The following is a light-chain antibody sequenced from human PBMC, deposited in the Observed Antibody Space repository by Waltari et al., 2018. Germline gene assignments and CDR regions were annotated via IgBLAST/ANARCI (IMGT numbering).Light chain of an antibody. Sequence: EVVLTQSPGTLSLSPGEKATLSCRASQSLTKRYLAWYQQKPGQPPKLLIYGASSRAAGIPDRFSGSGSGTDFSLTINRLEPDDSAVYYCQQYGSSILYTIGQGTKLEIK. CDR1: QSLTKRY. V-gene: IGKV3-20*01. CDR2: GAS. CDR3: QQYGSSILYT. J-gene: IGKJ2*01.